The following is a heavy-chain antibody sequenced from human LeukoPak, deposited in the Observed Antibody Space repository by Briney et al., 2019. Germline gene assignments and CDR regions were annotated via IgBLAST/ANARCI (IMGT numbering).Heavy chain of an antibody. CDR3: ARDTEYYYDSSGTDY. D-gene: IGHD3-22*01. V-gene: IGHV1-18*01. CDR2: ISAYNGNT. CDR1: GYTFTSYG. J-gene: IGHJ4*02. Sequence: GASVKVSCKASGYTFTSYGISWVRQAPGQGLEWMGWISAYNGNTNYAQKLQGRVTITTDTSTSTAYMELRSLRSDDTAVYYCARDTEYYYDSSGTDYWGQGTLVTVSS.